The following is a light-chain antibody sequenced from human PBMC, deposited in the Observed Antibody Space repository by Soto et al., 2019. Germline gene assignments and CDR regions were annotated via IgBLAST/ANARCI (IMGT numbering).Light chain of an antibody. V-gene: IGKV3-20*01. CDR2: AAS. CDR3: QQYDASKT. CDR1: QTLNRNY. Sequence: EIVLTQSPGTLSLSPGERATLSCRASQTLNRNYLAWYQQRPGQAPRLLIYAASSRATGIPHRFSGSGSGTDFTLTISRLEPEDFAVYYCQQYDASKTFGQGTRVE. J-gene: IGKJ1*01.